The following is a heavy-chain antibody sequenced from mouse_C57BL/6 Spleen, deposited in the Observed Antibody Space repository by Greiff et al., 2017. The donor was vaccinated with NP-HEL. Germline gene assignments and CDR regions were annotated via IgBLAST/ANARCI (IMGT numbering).Heavy chain of an antibody. CDR3: TTGTTTRGFFAY. D-gene: IGHD2-14*01. CDR1: GFNIKDDY. J-gene: IGHJ3*01. CDR2: IDPENGDT. Sequence: VQLQQSGAELVRPGASVKLSCTASGFNIKDDYMHWVKQRPEQGLEWIGWIDPENGDTEYASKFQGKATITADTSSNTAYLQLSSLTSEDTAVYYCTTGTTTRGFFAYWGQRTLVTVSA. V-gene: IGHV14-4*01.